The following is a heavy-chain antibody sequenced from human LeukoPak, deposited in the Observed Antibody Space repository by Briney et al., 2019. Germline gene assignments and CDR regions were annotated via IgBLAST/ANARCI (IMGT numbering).Heavy chain of an antibody. D-gene: IGHD6-13*01. CDR2: VYYTRSA. CDR3: ATLGYSSSCY. CDR1: GGSISSSIYY. Sequence: SETLSLTCTVPGGSISSSIYYWGWIRQPPGKGLELIGHVYYTRSAYFNPSLKSRVTISVDTPKNQFSLKLSSLTAADTAVYYCATLGYSSSCYWGQGTLVTVSS. V-gene: IGHV4-39*01. J-gene: IGHJ4*02.